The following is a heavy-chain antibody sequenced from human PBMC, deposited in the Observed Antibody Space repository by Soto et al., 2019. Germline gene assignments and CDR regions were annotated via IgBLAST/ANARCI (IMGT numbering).Heavy chain of an antibody. V-gene: IGHV1-2*02. CDR3: AIDFGFAYFNILTCWTSAYYYYYGMDV. D-gene: IGHD3-9*01. CDR1: GYTFTGYY. Sequence: ASVKGSCKASGYTFTGYYMHWVRQAPGQGPEWMGWINPNSGGTNYAQKFQGRVTMTRDTSISTAYMELSRLRSDDTAVYYCAIDFGFAYFNILTCWTSAYYYYYGMDVWGQGTTVTVS. J-gene: IGHJ6*02. CDR2: INPNSGGT.